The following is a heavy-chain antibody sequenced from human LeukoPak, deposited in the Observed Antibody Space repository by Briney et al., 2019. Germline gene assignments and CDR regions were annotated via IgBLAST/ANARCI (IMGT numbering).Heavy chain of an antibody. V-gene: IGHV1-69*13. Sequence: SVKVSCKASGGTFSSYAISWVRQAPGQGLEWMGGSIPIFGTANYAQKFQGRVTITADESTSTAYMELSSLRSEDTAVYSCARHDVDTAMVPWVAHGGYYYGMDVWGQGTTVTVSS. D-gene: IGHD5-18*01. CDR2: SIPIFGTA. J-gene: IGHJ6*02. CDR3: ARHDVDTAMVPWVAHGGYYYGMDV. CDR1: GGTFSSYA.